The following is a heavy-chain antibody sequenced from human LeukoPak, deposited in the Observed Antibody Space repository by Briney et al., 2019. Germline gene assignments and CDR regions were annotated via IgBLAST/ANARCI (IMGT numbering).Heavy chain of an antibody. J-gene: IGHJ4*02. Sequence: SETLSLTCSVFGGSISSGSHFWSWIRQLPGKGLDWLGYVDYSGTIYYNSSLESRLTLSVDTSNNQFSLDLRSMTAADTAVYYCARGRLARIPYFDSWGQGALVAVSS. CDR1: GGSISSGSHF. CDR2: VDYSGTI. D-gene: IGHD6-19*01. CDR3: ARGRLARIPYFDS. V-gene: IGHV4-31*03.